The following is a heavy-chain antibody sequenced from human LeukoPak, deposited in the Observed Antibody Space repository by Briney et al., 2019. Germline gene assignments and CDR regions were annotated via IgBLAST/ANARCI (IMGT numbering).Heavy chain of an antibody. J-gene: IGHJ4*02. V-gene: IGHV3-23*01. CDR3: AKRDVRGDIVVVVAATFDY. CDR2: ISGSGGST. Sequence: AGGSLRLSCAASGFTFSSYVMSWVRQAPGKGLEWVSAISGSGGSTYYADSVKGRFTISRDNSKNTLYLQMNSLRAEDTAVYYCAKRDVRGDIVVVVAATFDYWGQGTLVTVSS. D-gene: IGHD2-15*01. CDR1: GFTFSSYV.